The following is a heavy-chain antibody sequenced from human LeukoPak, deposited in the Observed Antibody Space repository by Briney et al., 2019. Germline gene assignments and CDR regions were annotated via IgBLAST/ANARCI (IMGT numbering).Heavy chain of an antibody. CDR3: ARGWYNWNDDAFDY. V-gene: IGHV4-59*12. CDR1: GVSISSYY. CDR2: IYYSGST. D-gene: IGHD1-20*01. J-gene: IGHJ4*02. Sequence: SETLSLTCTVSGVSISSYYWSWLRQPPGKGLEWIGYIYYSGSTDSNPSLKSRVTISVDTSKNQFSLKLSSVTAADTAVYYCARGWYNWNDDAFDYWGQGTLVTVSS.